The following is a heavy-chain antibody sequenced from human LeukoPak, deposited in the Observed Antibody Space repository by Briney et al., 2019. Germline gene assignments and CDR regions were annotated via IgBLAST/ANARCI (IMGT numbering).Heavy chain of an antibody. CDR1: GRSISSYY. CDR2: IYYSGST. J-gene: IGHJ4*02. V-gene: IGHV4-59*08. Sequence: SETLSLTCTVSGRSISSYYWSWIRQPPGKGLEWIGYIYYSGSTNYNPSLKSRVTISVDTSKNQFSLKLSSVTAADTAVYNCARQFRLRAAFDYWGQGTLVTVSS. D-gene: IGHD3-10*01. CDR3: ARQFRLRAAFDY.